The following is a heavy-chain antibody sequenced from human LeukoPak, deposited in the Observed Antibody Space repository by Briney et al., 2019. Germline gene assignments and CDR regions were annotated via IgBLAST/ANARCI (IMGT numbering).Heavy chain of an antibody. CDR3: ARSNQADDY. J-gene: IGHJ4*02. CDR1: GFTFSSYW. D-gene: IGHD1-14*01. Sequence: GGSLRLSCAASGFTFSSYWMHWVRHAPGKGLVGVARINPGGSSITYADSVKGRFTISRDNAKNTLYLQMDSLRAEDTGVYYCARSNQADDYWGQGTLVTVSS. CDR2: INPGGSSI. V-gene: IGHV3-74*01.